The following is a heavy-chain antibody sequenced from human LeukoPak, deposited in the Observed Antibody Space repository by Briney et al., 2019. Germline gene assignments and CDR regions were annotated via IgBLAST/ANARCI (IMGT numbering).Heavy chain of an antibody. V-gene: IGHV5-51*01. CDR2: IYPGDSDT. J-gene: IGHJ6*03. D-gene: IGHD4-11*01. Sequence: GESLKISCKGSGYSFTSYWIGWVRQMPGKGLEWMGIIYPGDSDTRYSPSFQGQVTISADKSISTAYLQWSSLKASDTAMYYCARHDHVGNYGAGYYYYYMDVWGKGTTVTVSS. CDR1: GYSFTSYW. CDR3: ARHDHVGNYGAGYYYYYMDV.